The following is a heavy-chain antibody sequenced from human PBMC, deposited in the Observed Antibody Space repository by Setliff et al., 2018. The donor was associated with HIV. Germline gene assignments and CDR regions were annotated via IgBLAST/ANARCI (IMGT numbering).Heavy chain of an antibody. V-gene: IGHV1-8*01. D-gene: IGHD6-19*01. J-gene: IGHJ6*03. Sequence: ASVKVSCKASGYTFTSYDINWVRQATGQGLEWMGWMNPNSGNTGYAQKFQGRVTMTRNTSISTAYMELSSLRSKDKAVYYCARADTIPWYSSGWFGRYYYYMDVWGNGTTVTASS. CDR2: MNPNSGNT. CDR3: ARADTIPWYSSGWFGRYYYYMDV. CDR1: GYTFTSYD.